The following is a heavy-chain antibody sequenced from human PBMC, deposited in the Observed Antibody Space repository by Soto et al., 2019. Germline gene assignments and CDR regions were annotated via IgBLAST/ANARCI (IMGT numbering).Heavy chain of an antibody. D-gene: IGHD2-15*01. J-gene: IGHJ4*02. Sequence: PGGSLRLSCAASGFTFSTYWMSWVRQAPGKGLEWVGRIKNKANSYTTQYAASVKGRFTISRDDSKNSLFLQMNSLKTDDTAVYYCARVRLGAPTRYFDYRGQGALVTVPS. CDR1: GFTFSTYW. CDR3: ARVRLGAPTRYFDY. V-gene: IGHV3-72*01. CDR2: IKNKANSYTT.